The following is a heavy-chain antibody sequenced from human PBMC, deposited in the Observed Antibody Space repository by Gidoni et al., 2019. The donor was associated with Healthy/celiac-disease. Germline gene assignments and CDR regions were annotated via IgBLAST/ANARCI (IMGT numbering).Heavy chain of an antibody. CDR1: GFTFDDYA. CDR3: ANEGSSSSGFDY. V-gene: IGHV3-43*02. D-gene: IGHD6-6*01. Sequence: EVQLVESGGGVVQPGGSLRLSCAASGFTFDDYAMHWVRQAPGKGLEWVSLISGDGGSTYYADSVKGRFTISRDNSKNSLYLQMNSLRTEDTALYYCANEGSSSSGFDYWGQGTLVTVST. J-gene: IGHJ4*02. CDR2: ISGDGGST.